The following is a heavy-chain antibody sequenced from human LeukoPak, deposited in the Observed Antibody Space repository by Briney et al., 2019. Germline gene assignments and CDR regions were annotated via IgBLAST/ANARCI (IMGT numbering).Heavy chain of an antibody. V-gene: IGHV3-30*02. CDR2: IRYDGSNK. CDR1: GFTFSNYG. CDR3: AKDLKSLYSQQQLVTFDY. Sequence: TGGSLRLSCEASGFTFSNYGMHWVRQAPGKGLEWVAFIRYDGSNKYYADSVKGRFTISRDNSKNTLYLQMNSLRAEDTAVYYCAKDLKSLYSQQQLVTFDYWGQGTLVTVSS. J-gene: IGHJ4*02. D-gene: IGHD6-13*01.